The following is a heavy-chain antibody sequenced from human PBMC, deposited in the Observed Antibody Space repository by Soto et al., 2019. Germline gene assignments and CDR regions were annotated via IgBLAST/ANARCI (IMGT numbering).Heavy chain of an antibody. D-gene: IGHD3-10*01. Sequence: HPGGSLRLSCAASGFTFSSYAMSWVRQAPGKGLEWVSAISGSGGSTKYADSVKGRFTISRDKTKNSLNHQMNSLRDEDTAVYYCARGFDLQYGMDVWGQGTTVTVSS. V-gene: IGHV3-23*01. CDR3: ARGFDLQYGMDV. J-gene: IGHJ6*02. CDR1: GFTFSSYA. CDR2: ISGSGGST.